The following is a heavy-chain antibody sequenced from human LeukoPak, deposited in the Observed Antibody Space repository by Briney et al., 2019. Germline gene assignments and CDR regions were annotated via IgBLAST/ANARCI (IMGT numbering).Heavy chain of an antibody. CDR1: GFTFSSYW. CDR2: INSDGSST. V-gene: IGHV3-74*01. D-gene: IGHD3-22*01. Sequence: GGSLRLSCAASGFTFSSYWMHWVRQAPGKGLVWISRINSDGSSTSYADSVKGRFTISRDNAKNTLYLQMNSLRAEDTAVYYYARGYYYDSSGYYSFDYWGQGTLVTVSS. CDR3: ARGYYYDSSGYYSFDY. J-gene: IGHJ4*02.